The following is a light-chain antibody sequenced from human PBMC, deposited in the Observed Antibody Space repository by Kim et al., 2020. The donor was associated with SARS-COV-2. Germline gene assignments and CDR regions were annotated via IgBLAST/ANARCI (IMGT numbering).Light chain of an antibody. CDR1: NIGSKN. V-gene: IGLV3-9*01. CDR2: RDS. J-gene: IGLJ2*01. Sequence: VALGQTARITCGGNNIGSKNVHWYQQKPGQAPVLVIYRDSNRPSGIPERFSGSNSGNTATLTISRAQAGDEADYYCHVWDSSTVVFGGGTQLTVL. CDR3: HVWDSSTVV.